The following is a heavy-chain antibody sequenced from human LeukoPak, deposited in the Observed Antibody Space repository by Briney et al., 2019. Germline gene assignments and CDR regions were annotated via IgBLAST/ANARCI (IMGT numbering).Heavy chain of an antibody. J-gene: IGHJ5*02. CDR1: GGSICSYY. CDR2: IFSSGRT. CDR3: ARELNYYDSSGHYYSWFDP. Sequence: SETLSLTCTVSGGSICSYYWRWLPQPAGKGLVWSRCIFSSGRTNYNPSLKSRVTMSVDTSKNQFSLQLSSVTAADTAVYYCARELNYYDSSGHYYSWFDPWGQGTLLTVSS. V-gene: IGHV4-4*07. D-gene: IGHD3-22*01.